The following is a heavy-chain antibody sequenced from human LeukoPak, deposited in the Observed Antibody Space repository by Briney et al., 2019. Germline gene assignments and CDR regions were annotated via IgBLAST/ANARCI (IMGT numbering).Heavy chain of an antibody. CDR1: GFTFSSYS. D-gene: IGHD5-12*01. CDR2: ISSSSSTI. J-gene: IGHJ4*02. CDR3: ARNRHGYSDYDHVYYFDY. Sequence: PGGSLRLSCAASGFTFSSYSMNWVRQAPGKGLEWVSYISSSSSTIYYADSVKGRFTISRDNAKNSLYLQMNSLSAEDTAVYYCARNRHGYSDYDHVYYFDYWGQGTLVTVSS. V-gene: IGHV3-48*04.